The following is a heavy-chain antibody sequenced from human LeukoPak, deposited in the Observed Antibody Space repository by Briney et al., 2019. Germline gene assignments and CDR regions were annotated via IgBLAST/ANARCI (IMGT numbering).Heavy chain of an antibody. CDR1: GGSISSYY. D-gene: IGHD2-2*01. CDR2: IYTSGST. J-gene: IGHJ6*03. Sequence: LSETLSLTCTVSGGSISSYYWSWIRQPAGKGLEWIGRIYTSGSTNYNPSLKSRVTMSVDTSKNQFSLKLSSVTAADTAVYYCARDVGYCSSTSCRYYYYYYMDVWGKGTTVTVSS. CDR3: ARDVGYCSSTSCRYYYYYYMDV. V-gene: IGHV4-4*07.